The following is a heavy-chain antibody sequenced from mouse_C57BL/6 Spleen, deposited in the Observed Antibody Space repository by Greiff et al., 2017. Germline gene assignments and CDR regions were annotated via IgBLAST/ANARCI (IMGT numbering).Heavy chain of an antibody. CDR1: GFTFSDYG. V-gene: IGHV5-17*01. CDR3: ARGVYYYGSSYVFCAMDY. D-gene: IGHD1-1*01. Sequence: EVMLVESGGGLVKPGGSLKLSCAASGFTFSDYGMHWVRQAPEQGLEWVAYISSGSSTIYYADTVKGRFTITRDNAKNTLFLQMTSLRSEDTAMYYCARGVYYYGSSYVFCAMDYWGQGTSVTVSS. J-gene: IGHJ4*01. CDR2: ISSGSSTI.